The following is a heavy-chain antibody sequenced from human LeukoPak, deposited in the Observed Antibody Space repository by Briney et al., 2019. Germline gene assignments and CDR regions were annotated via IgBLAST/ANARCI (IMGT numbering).Heavy chain of an antibody. CDR3: ARDNTVRAFDH. CDR1: GFTFSDYY. D-gene: IGHD3-10*01. Sequence: KPGGSLRLSCAASGFTFSDYYMNWIRQAPGKGLEWVSYISDSGRTYYADSVKGRFTISRGNAKNSLYLQMNSLRAEDTALYYCARDNTVRAFDHWGQGTLVTVSS. J-gene: IGHJ4*02. CDR2: ISDSGRT. V-gene: IGHV3-11*01.